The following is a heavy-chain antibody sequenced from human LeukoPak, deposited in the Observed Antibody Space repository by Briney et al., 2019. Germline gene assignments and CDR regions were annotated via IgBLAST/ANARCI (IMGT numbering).Heavy chain of an antibody. CDR2: IKQDGSEK. V-gene: IGHV3-7*03. D-gene: IGHD6-13*01. J-gene: IGHJ4*02. CDR3: ARDSRVAAVDY. CDR1: GFTFSSYW. Sequence: GGSLRLSCAASGFTFSSYWMSWVRQAPGKGLEWVANIKQDGSEKYYVDSVKGRFTFSRDNAKNSLYLQMNSLRAEDTAVYYCARDSRVAAVDYWGQGTLVTVSS.